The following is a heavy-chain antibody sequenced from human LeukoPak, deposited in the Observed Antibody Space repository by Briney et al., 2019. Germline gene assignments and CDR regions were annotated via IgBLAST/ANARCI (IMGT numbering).Heavy chain of an antibody. J-gene: IGHJ4*01. D-gene: IGHD2-21*02. CDR2: IRYDGSHE. CDR3: AKEIRVVTAILYFDH. Sequence: HTGGSLRLSCAASGFSLSNNDMHWVRQAPGKGLEWVAFIRYDGSHEHYIESVKGRFTVSRDNSKNTVYLEMNSLRVDDTAVYFCAKEIRVVTAILYFDHWGQGSLVTLHS. CDR1: GFSLSNND. V-gene: IGHV3-30*02.